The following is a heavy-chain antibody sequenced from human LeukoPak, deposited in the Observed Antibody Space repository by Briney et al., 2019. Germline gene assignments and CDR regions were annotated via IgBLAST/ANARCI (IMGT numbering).Heavy chain of an antibody. V-gene: IGHV3-30*02. CDR3: ASGLKVRGVIGAFDI. D-gene: IGHD3-10*01. J-gene: IGHJ3*02. CDR2: IRYDGSNK. CDR1: GFTFSSYG. Sequence: HPGGSLRLSCAASGFTFSSYGMHWVRQAPGKGLEWVAFIRYDGSNKYYADSVKGRFTISRDNAKNSLYLQMNSLRAEDTAVYYCASGLKVRGVIGAFDIWGQGTMVTVSS.